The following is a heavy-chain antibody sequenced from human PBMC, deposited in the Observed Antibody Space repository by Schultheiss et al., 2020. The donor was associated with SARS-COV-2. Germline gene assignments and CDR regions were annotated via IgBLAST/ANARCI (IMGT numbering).Heavy chain of an antibody. Sequence: GESLKISCAASGFTFSSYGMHWVRQAPGKGLEWVAVIWYDGSNKYYADSVKGRFTISRDNAKNSLYLQMNSLRAEDTAVYYCARGHSSGYYNYFDYWGQGTLVTVSS. D-gene: IGHD3-22*01. CDR1: GFTFSSYG. CDR2: IWYDGSNK. CDR3: ARGHSSGYYNYFDY. V-gene: IGHV3-33*01. J-gene: IGHJ4*02.